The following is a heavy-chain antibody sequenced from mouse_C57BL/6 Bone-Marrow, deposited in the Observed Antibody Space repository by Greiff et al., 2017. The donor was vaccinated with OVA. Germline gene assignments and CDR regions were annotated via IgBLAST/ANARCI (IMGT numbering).Heavy chain of an antibody. J-gene: IGHJ1*03. CDR1: GYTFTDYY. CDR3: ALYYGSSWYFDV. CDR2: INPNNGGT. D-gene: IGHD1-1*01. Sequence: EVQLQQSGPELVKPGASVKISCKASGYTFTDYYMNWVKQSHGKSLEWIGDINPNNGGTSYNQKFKGKATLTVDKSSSTAYMELRSLTSEDSAVYYCALYYGSSWYFDVWGTGTTVTVSS. V-gene: IGHV1-26*01.